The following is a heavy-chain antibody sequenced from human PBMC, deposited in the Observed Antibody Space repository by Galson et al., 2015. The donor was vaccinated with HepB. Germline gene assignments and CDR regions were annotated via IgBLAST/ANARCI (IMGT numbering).Heavy chain of an antibody. V-gene: IGHV3-21*01. CDR3: ARPAAGTLYYYYYMDV. Sequence: SLRLSCAASGFTFSSYSMNWVRQAPGKGLEWVSAISSNSSYIYYADSVKGRFTISRDNAKNSLYLQMNSLRAEDTAVYYCARPAAGTLYYYYYMDVWGKGTTVTGSS. D-gene: IGHD6-13*01. J-gene: IGHJ6*03. CDR1: GFTFSSYS. CDR2: ISSNSSYI.